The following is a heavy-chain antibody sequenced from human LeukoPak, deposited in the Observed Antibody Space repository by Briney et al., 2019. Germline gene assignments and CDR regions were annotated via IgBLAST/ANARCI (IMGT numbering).Heavy chain of an antibody. CDR1: GFTFSSYA. CDR3: AKDGALGTAFDI. CDR2: ISGSGGST. Sequence: GGSLRLSCAVSAASGFTFSSYAMSWVRQGPGEGLEWVSGISGSGGSTYYADSVKGRFTISRDNSKNTLYLQMNSLRAEDTAVYYCAKDGALGTAFDIWGQGTMVTVCS. V-gene: IGHV3-23*01. J-gene: IGHJ3*02. D-gene: IGHD1-26*01.